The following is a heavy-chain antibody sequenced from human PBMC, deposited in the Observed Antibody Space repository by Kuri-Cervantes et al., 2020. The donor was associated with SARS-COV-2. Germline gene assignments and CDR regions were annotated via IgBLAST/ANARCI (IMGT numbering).Heavy chain of an antibody. Sequence: GGSLRLSCAASGFTFSSYWMNWVRQAPGKGLEWVSSISSSSSYIYYADSVKGRFTISRDNAKNSLYLQMNSLRAEDTAVYYCATLGYCSSTSCYKRFDYWGQGTLVTVSS. CDR1: GFTFSSYW. CDR3: ATLGYCSSTSCYKRFDY. V-gene: IGHV3-21*01. D-gene: IGHD2-2*02. CDR2: ISSSSSYI. J-gene: IGHJ4*02.